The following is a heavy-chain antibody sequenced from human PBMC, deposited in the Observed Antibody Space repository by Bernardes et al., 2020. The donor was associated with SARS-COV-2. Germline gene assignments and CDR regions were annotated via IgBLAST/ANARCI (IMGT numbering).Heavy chain of an antibody. CDR3: ARRGSSGWYVKARFDY. Sequence: SETLSLTCAVYGGSFSGYYWSWIRQPPGKGLEWIGEINHSGSTNYNPSLKSRVTISVDTSKNQFSLKLSSVTAADTAVYYCARRGSSGWYVKARFDYWGQGTLVTVSS. J-gene: IGHJ4*02. V-gene: IGHV4-34*01. D-gene: IGHD6-19*01. CDR2: INHSGST. CDR1: GGSFSGYY.